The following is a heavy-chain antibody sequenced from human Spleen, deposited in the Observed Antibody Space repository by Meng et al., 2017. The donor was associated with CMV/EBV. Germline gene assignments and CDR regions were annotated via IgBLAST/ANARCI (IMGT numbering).Heavy chain of an antibody. CDR1: GYTFTGYY. V-gene: IGHV1-2*02. CDR2: INPNSGAH. J-gene: IGHJ5*02. CDR3: ARLNAIFYDSSGHYYDL. Sequence: ASVKVSCKASGYTFTGYYMHWVRQAPGQGLEWMGWINPNSGAHNFAPKFQGRVTMTRNTSITQAYMELSGLRSDGTALYYCARLNAIFYDSSGHYYDLWGQGTLVTVSS. D-gene: IGHD3-22*01.